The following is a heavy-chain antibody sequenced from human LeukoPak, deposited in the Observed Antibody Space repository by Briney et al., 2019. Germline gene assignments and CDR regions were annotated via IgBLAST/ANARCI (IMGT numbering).Heavy chain of an antibody. V-gene: IGHV3-23*01. CDR1: GFPFSTYA. CDR2: ISDVGAHI. Sequence: GGSLRLSCAASGFPFSTYAMTWVRQAPRKGLEWVSAISDVGAHIYYADSVRGRFTVSRDNTRNSLYLQMNSLRSDDTAVYYCAKNFADGDAFYHYWGQGTLVTASS. D-gene: IGHD2-21*01. CDR3: AKNFADGDAFYHY. J-gene: IGHJ4*02.